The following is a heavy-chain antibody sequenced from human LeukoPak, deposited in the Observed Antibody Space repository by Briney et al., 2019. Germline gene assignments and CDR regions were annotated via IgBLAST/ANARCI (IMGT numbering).Heavy chain of an antibody. V-gene: IGHV3-23*01. CDR2: ISGSGGST. D-gene: IGHD3-22*01. CDR1: GFTFSSYA. Sequence: PGGSLRLSCAASGFTFSSYAMSWVRQAPGKGLEWVSAISGSGGSTYYADSVKGRFTISRDNSKNTLYLQMNSLRAEDTAVYYCAKPELRYYYDSSGYLYYFDYWGQGTLVTGSS. CDR3: AKPELRYYYDSSGYLYYFDY. J-gene: IGHJ4*02.